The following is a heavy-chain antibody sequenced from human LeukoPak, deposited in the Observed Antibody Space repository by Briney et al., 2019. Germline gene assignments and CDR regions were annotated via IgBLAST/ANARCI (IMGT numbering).Heavy chain of an antibody. D-gene: IGHD3-9*01. CDR3: AKVRDYDILTGYLWYFDY. CDR1: GFTFSSYG. V-gene: IGHV3-23*01. CDR2: ISGSGGST. J-gene: IGHJ4*02. Sequence: GGSLRLSCAASGFTFSSYGMSWVRQAPGKGLEWVSVISGSGGSTYYADSVKGRFTISRDNSKNTLYLQMNSLRAEDTAVYYCAKVRDYDILTGYLWYFDYWGQGTLVTVSS.